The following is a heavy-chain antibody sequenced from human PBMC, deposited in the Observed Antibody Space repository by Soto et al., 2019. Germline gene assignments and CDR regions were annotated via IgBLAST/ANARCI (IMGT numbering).Heavy chain of an antibody. D-gene: IGHD4-17*01. CDR1: GFSLSTSVMR. CDR2: IDWDDDK. J-gene: IGHJ4*02. Sequence: SGPTLVNPTQTLTLTCTFSGFSLSTSVMRVSWIRQPPGKALEWLARIDWDDDKFYSTSLKTRLTISKDTSKNEVVLTMTNMETLDTATYYCARTPANGDYRTFYLDYWGQGTLVTVSS. V-gene: IGHV2-70*04. CDR3: ARTPANGDYRTFYLDY.